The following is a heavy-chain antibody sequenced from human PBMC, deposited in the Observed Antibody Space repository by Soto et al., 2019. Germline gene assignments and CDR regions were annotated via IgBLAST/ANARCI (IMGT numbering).Heavy chain of an antibody. Sequence: SETLSRTCTVTGDSISSRSYYWGWIRQPPGKGLEWIGSIYYSGSTYNNPSLRSRVSMSIYTSKNQFSLKLNSVTAADTAVYYCARGLSYDFWSGLLGYLGQGTLVTASS. D-gene: IGHD3-3*01. CDR2: IYYSGST. CDR1: GDSISSRSYY. J-gene: IGHJ4*02. V-gene: IGHV4-39*07. CDR3: ARGLSYDFWSGLLGY.